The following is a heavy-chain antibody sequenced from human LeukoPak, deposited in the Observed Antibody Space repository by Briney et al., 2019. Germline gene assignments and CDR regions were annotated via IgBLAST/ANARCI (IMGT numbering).Heavy chain of an antibody. CDR1: GYTFTGYY. J-gene: IGHJ3*02. CDR3: ARPARIAAAGYDAFDI. Sequence: ASVKVSCKASGYTFTGYYMHWVRQAPGQGLEWMGWINPNSGGTNYAQKFQGRVTMTRDTSTSTAYMELRSLRSDDTAVYYCARPARIAAAGYDAFDIWGQGTMVTVSS. V-gene: IGHV1-2*02. D-gene: IGHD6-13*01. CDR2: INPNSGGT.